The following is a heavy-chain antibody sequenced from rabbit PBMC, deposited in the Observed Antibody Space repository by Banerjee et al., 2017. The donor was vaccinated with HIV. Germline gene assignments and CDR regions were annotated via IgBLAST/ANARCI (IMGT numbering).Heavy chain of an antibody. CDR1: GIDFSSYYY. CDR3: ARCDAGSSYYHYYFNL. V-gene: IGHV1S43*01. Sequence: QQQLEESGGGLVKPGGTLTLTCKASGIDFSSYYYMCWVRQAPGKGLEWIACIYTGDGSTDYASWVNGRFTISRSTSLNTVDLKMTSLTAADTATYFCARCDAGSSYYHYYFNLWGQGTLVTVS. D-gene: IGHD8-1*01. CDR2: IYTGDGST. J-gene: IGHJ4*01.